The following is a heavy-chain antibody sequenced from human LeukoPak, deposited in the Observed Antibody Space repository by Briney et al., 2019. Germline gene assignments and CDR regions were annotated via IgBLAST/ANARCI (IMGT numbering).Heavy chain of an antibody. CDR2: INPNNSAT. J-gene: IGHJ3*02. Sequence: GASVKVSCKAFGYTFTGNYMHWVRQAPGQGLEWMGWINPNNSATNYAQRFQGRVTMTRDTSISTAYMELSRLRSGDTAVYYCAREINVPGFDAFDIWGQGTMVTVSS. CDR1: GYTFTGNY. V-gene: IGHV1-2*02. D-gene: IGHD2-2*01. CDR3: AREINVPGFDAFDI.